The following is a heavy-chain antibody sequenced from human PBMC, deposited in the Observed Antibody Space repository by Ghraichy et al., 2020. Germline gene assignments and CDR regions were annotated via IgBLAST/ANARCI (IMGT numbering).Heavy chain of an antibody. J-gene: IGHJ2*01. Sequence: GGSLRLSCAASGFNFSRYAMHWVRQAPGKGLEWVALISYEGSNKYYADSVKGRFTISRDNSENTLYLEMNSLRTEETAVYYCARDSLATTGAGGTGYFDLWGRGPLVTVSS. D-gene: IGHD2-8*02. CDR3: ARDSLATTGAGGTGYFDL. CDR1: GFNFSRYA. CDR2: ISYEGSNK. V-gene: IGHV3-30*04.